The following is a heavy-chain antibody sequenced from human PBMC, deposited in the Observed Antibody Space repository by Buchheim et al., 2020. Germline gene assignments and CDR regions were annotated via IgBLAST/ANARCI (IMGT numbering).Heavy chain of an antibody. CDR1: GYTFTSYY. J-gene: IGHJ4*02. CDR3: ARDLGDFLWGSYRPYFDY. V-gene: IGHV1-46*01. Sequence: QVQLVQSGAEVKKPGASVKVSCKASGYTFTSYYMHWVRQAPGQGLEWMGIINPSGGSTSYAQKFQGRVTMTRDTSTSTVYMEVSSLRSEDTAVYYCARDLGDFLWGSYRPYFDYWGQGTL. D-gene: IGHD3-16*02. CDR2: INPSGGST.